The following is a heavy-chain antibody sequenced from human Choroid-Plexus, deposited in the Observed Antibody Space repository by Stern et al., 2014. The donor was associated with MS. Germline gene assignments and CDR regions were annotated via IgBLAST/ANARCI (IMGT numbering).Heavy chain of an antibody. Sequence: VQLVESEGGVVQPGRPLRLSCVASGFTFGSCAMHWVRQAPGTGLEWVAGVSYDGSNKYYADSVKGRFTISRDNSQNTLYMQMSSLRPEDTAVYYCAKDRQYLTYFFDHWGQGSLVTVSS. V-gene: IGHV3-30*18. CDR3: AKDRQYLTYFFDH. D-gene: IGHD2/OR15-2a*01. CDR2: VSYDGSNK. CDR1: GFTFGSCA. J-gene: IGHJ5*02.